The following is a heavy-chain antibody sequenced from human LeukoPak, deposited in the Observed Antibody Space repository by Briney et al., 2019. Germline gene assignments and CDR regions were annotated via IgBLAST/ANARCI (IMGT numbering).Heavy chain of an antibody. CDR3: ARSYGVGATVHSAFDI. V-gene: IGHV1-69*02. Sequence: ASVKVSCKASGGTFSSYTISWVRQAPGQGLEWMGRIIPILGIANYAQKFQGRVTITADKSTSTAYMELGSLRSEDTAVYYCARSYGVGATVHSAFDIWGQGTMVTVSS. CDR1: GGTFSSYT. J-gene: IGHJ3*02. D-gene: IGHD1-26*01. CDR2: IIPILGIA.